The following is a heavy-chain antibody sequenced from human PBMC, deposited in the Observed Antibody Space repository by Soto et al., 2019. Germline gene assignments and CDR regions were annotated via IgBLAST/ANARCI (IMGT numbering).Heavy chain of an antibody. CDR2: IYYSGST. CDR1: GGSISSGGYY. D-gene: IGHD4-17*01. J-gene: IGHJ6*03. CDR3: ARGRATVTTLYYYYMDV. Sequence: SETLSLTCTVSGGSISSGGYYWSWIRQHPGKGLEWIGYIYYSGSTYYNPSLKSRVTISVDTSKNQFSLKLSSVTAADTAVYYCARGRATVTTLYYYYMDVWGKGTTVTVSS. V-gene: IGHV4-31*03.